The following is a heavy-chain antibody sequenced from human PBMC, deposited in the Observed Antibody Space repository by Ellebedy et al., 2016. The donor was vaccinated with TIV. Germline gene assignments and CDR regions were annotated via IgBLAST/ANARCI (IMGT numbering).Heavy chain of an antibody. V-gene: IGHV5-51*01. Sequence: GESLKISXKGSGYSFTSYWIGRVRQMPGKGLEWMGIIYPGDSDTRYSPSFQGQVTISADKSISTAYLQWSSLKASDTAMYYCARPWCSSTSCPNPSGAFDIWGQGTMVTVSS. CDR1: GYSFTSYW. D-gene: IGHD2-2*01. CDR2: IYPGDSDT. CDR3: ARPWCSSTSCPNPSGAFDI. J-gene: IGHJ3*02.